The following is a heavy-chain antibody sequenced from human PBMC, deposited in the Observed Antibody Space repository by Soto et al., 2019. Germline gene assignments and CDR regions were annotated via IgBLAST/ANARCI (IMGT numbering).Heavy chain of an antibody. D-gene: IGHD4-17*01. CDR2: SSAYNGNT. Sequence: ASVKAACEASGYTFTSYGISWERQAHGQGLEWMGWSSAYNGNTNYAQKLQGSVTMTTDTSTSTAYMELRSLRSDDTAVYYCARDGPTVTTSDYWGQGTLVTVSS. CDR1: GYTFTSYG. CDR3: ARDGPTVTTSDY. J-gene: IGHJ4*02. V-gene: IGHV1-18*01.